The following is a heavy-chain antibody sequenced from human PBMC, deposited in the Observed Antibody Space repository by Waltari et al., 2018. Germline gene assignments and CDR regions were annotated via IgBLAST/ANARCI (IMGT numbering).Heavy chain of an antibody. J-gene: IGHJ6*03. D-gene: IGHD6-13*01. CDR2: ISSSSSYI. Sequence: EVQLVESGGGLVKPGGSLRLSCAASGFTFSSYSMNWVRQAPGKGLEWVSSISSSSSYIYYADSVKGRFTISRDNAKNSLYLQMNSLRAEDTAVYYCARGSSSGHYYYYMDVWGKGTTVTVSS. CDR3: ARGSSSGHYYYYMDV. V-gene: IGHV3-21*01. CDR1: GFTFSSYS.